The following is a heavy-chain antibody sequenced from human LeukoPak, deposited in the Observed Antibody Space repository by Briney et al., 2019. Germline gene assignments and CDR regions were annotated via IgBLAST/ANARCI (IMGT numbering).Heavy chain of an antibody. CDR2: IKQDESKR. CDR3: ARAGRGTYFSVDAFDT. Sequence: GGSLRLSCAASGFTFSTYWMSWVRQAPGKGLEWVANIKQDESKRYYVDSVKGRFTISRDSAENLLYLQMNSLRADDTAVYYCARAGRGTYFSVDAFDTWGQGTMVTVSS. J-gene: IGHJ3*02. CDR1: GFTFSTYW. V-gene: IGHV3-7*01. D-gene: IGHD1-26*01.